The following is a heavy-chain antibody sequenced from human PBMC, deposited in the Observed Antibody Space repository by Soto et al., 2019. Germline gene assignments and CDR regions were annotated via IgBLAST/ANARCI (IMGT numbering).Heavy chain of an antibody. CDR2: IWYDGSKE. CDR3: ATLPPRVVVSVLPIPT. D-gene: IGHD2-21*01. CDR1: GFNFGLYG. V-gene: IGHV3-33*08. J-gene: IGHJ4*02. Sequence: TGGSLRLSCAASGFNFGLYGMHWVRQAPGKGLEWVAVIWYDGSKEYYAEAVKGRFTISKDKSNNQFLLNLNSLTAADAAMYYCATLPPRVVVSVLPIPTWGQGTQVTVSS.